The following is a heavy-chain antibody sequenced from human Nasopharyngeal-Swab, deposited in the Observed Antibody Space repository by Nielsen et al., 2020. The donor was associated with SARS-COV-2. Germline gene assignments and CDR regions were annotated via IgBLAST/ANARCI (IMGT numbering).Heavy chain of an antibody. J-gene: IGHJ4*02. CDR2: ISGSGGST. CDR1: GFTFSSYA. CDR3: AKPPAKQRVVVAATLDY. D-gene: IGHD2-15*01. Sequence: ETLSLTCAASGFTFSSYAMSWVRQAPGKGLEWVSAISGSGGSTYYADSVKGRFTISRDNSKNTLYLQMNSLRAEDTAVYYCAKPPAKQRVVVAATLDYWGQGTLVTVSS. V-gene: IGHV3-23*01.